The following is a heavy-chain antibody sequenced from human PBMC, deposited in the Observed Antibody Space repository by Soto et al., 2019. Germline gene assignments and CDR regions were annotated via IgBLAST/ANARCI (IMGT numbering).Heavy chain of an antibody. CDR3: ARGSAVIDDILTGYQTPYWFDY. Sequence: SETLSLTCTVSGGSISSYYWSWIRQPPGKGLEWIGYIYYSGSTNYNPSLKSRVTISVDTSKNQFSLKLSSVTAADTAVYYCARGSAVIDDILTGYQTPYWFDYWAQGTLVTVS. V-gene: IGHV4-59*01. CDR1: GGSISSYY. D-gene: IGHD3-9*01. CDR2: IYYSGST. J-gene: IGHJ4*02.